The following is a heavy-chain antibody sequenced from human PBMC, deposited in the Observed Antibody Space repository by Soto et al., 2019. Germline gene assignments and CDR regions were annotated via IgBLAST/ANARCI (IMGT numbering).Heavy chain of an antibody. J-gene: IGHJ4*02. CDR3: ARPKGTYSSGYYYFDF. V-gene: IGHV1-69*01. CDR1: GGTFSTYA. CDR2: IIPLFGTA. D-gene: IGHD6-19*01. Sequence: QVQLEQSGGEVKQPGSSVRVSCKTSGGTFSTYAINWVRQAPGQGLEWMGAIIPLFGTADYSQKFQGRVTITADESTSTAYMELSSLRFEATAVYFCARPKGTYSSGYYYFDFWGQGTLVTVSS.